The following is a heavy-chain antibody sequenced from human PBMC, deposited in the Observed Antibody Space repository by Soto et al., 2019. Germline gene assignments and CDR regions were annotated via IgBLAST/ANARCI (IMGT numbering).Heavy chain of an antibody. Sequence: GGSLRLSCEASGFTFSGFDMHWARQPTEKGLEWVSTIGTAGDTYYAVSVKGRFTISRDNAKNSLSLQMNSLRAGDTAVYFCARGQEVRAPLFDSSGQGTQVTVSS. CDR3: ARGQEVRAPLFDS. V-gene: IGHV3-13*01. D-gene: IGHD3-10*01. CDR2: IGTAGDT. J-gene: IGHJ4*02. CDR1: GFTFSGFD.